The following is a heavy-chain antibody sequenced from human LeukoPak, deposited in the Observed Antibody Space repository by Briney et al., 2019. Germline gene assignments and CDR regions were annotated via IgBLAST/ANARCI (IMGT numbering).Heavy chain of an antibody. Sequence: PGGSLRLSCAGSRFSFRDFWMTWVRQAPGKGLEWVANINQGGGVKYYVGSVKGRFTISRDDTESALYVQMNSLRDEDTAVYYCARFGYSGWIPENWGQGTLVPVSS. V-gene: IGHV3-7*02. J-gene: IGHJ4*02. D-gene: IGHD5-12*01. CDR3: ARFGYSGWIPEN. CDR1: RFSFRDFW. CDR2: INQGGGVK.